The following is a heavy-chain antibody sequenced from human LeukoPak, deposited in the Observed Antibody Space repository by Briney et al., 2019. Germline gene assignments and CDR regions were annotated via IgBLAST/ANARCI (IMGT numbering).Heavy chain of an antibody. CDR3: ARGDFWSGYPADY. V-gene: IGHV4-31*03. Sequence: SETLSLTCTVSGGSISSGGYYWSWIRQHPGRGLEWIGYIYYSGSTYYNPSLKSRVTISVDTSKNQFSLKLSSVTAADTAVYYCARGDFWSGYPADYWGQGTLVTVSS. CDR1: GGSISSGGYY. J-gene: IGHJ4*02. D-gene: IGHD3-3*01. CDR2: IYYSGST.